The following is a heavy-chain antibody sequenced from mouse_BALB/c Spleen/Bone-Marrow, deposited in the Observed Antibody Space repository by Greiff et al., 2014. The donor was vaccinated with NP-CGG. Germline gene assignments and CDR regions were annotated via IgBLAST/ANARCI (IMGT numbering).Heavy chain of an antibody. D-gene: IGHD1-1*01. CDR2: ISYDGSN. V-gene: IGHV3-6*02. CDR3: ASYFYYAMDY. J-gene: IGHJ4*01. CDR1: GYSITSGHY. Sequence: VQLKESGPGLVKPSQSLSLTCSVTGYSITSGHYWNWIRQFPGNKLEWMGYISYDGSNNYNPSLKNRISITRDTSKNQFFLKLNSVTTEDTATYYCASYFYYAMDYWGQGTSVTVSS.